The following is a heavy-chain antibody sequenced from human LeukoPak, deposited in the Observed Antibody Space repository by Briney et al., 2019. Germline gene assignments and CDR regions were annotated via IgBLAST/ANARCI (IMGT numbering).Heavy chain of an antibody. Sequence: GSLRLSCAASGFISSDYYMSWVRQAPGKGLEWISYITSSSTSYTNYAGSVKGRFTISRDNAKNSLYLQMNSLRSDDTAVYYCARHGSGSSFDYWGQGTLVTVSS. V-gene: IGHV3-11*03. J-gene: IGHJ4*02. D-gene: IGHD5-12*01. CDR3: ARHGSGSSFDY. CDR2: ITSSSTSYT. CDR1: GFISSDYY.